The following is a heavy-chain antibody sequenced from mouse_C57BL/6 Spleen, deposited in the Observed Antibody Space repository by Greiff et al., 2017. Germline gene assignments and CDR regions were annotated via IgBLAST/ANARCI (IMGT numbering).Heavy chain of an antibody. CDR3: ARERVYDYGFDY. J-gene: IGHJ2*01. V-gene: IGHV5-4*01. D-gene: IGHD2-4*01. CDR1: GFTFSSYA. Sequence: EVQLVESGGGLVKPGGSLKLSCAASGFTFSSYAMSWVRQTPEKRLEWVATISDGGSYTYYPDNVKGRFTISRDNAKNNLYLQMSHLKSEDTAMYYCARERVYDYGFDYWGQGTTLTVSS. CDR2: ISDGGSYT.